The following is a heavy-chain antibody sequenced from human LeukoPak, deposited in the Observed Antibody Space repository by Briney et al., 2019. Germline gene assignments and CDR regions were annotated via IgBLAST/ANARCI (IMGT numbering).Heavy chain of an antibody. CDR2: IDTDGSIT. CDR3: ASSIAVAGFYFDY. J-gene: IGHJ4*02. V-gene: IGHV3-74*01. D-gene: IGHD6-19*01. Sequence: GGSLRLSCAASGYTFSSYWMHWVRQAPGKGLVWVSRIDTDGSITSYADSVKGRFTISRDNAKNTLYLQMNSLRAEDTAVYYCASSIAVAGFYFDYWGQGTLVTVSS. CDR1: GYTFSSYW.